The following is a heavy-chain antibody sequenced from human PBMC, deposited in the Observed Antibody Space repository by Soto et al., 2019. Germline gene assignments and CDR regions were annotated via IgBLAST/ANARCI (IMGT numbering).Heavy chain of an antibody. Sequence: EVQLVESGGGLVKPGGSLRLSCAASGFTFNNAWMSWVRQAPGGGLEWVGRIKRNIDGGTTDYAAPVKGRLAISRDDSNSILYLQMNSLKSEDTAVYYCTTVDAVVLNWGQGILVTVSS. CDR1: GFTFNNAW. CDR3: TTVDAVVLN. J-gene: IGHJ4*02. D-gene: IGHD6-19*01. CDR2: IKRNIDGGTT. V-gene: IGHV3-15*01.